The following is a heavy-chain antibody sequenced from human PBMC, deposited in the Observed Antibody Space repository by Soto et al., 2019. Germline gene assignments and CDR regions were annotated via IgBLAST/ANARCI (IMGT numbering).Heavy chain of an antibody. V-gene: IGHV3-21*01. Sequence: GESLKISCAASGFTFSIYSMNWVLQAPWKGLEWVSSISSSSSYIYYADSVKGRFTISRDNAKNSLYLQMNSLRAEDTAVYYCARSERGYSYGSYYYYYGMDVWGQGTTVTVSS. CDR1: GFTFSIYS. D-gene: IGHD5-18*01. CDR2: ISSSSSYI. CDR3: ARSERGYSYGSYYYYYGMDV. J-gene: IGHJ6*02.